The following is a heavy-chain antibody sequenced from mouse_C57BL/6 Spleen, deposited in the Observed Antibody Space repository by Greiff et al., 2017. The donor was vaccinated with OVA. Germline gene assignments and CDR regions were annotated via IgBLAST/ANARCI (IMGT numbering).Heavy chain of an antibody. Sequence: EVQLQESGGGLVKPGGSLKLSCAASGFTFSDYGMHWVRQAPEKGLEWVAYISSGSSTIYYADTVKGRFTISRDNAKNTLFLQMTSLRSEDTAMYYCAATVVDGAWFAYWGQGTLVTVSA. CDR3: AATVVDGAWFAY. V-gene: IGHV5-17*01. D-gene: IGHD1-1*01. CDR2: ISSGSSTI. CDR1: GFTFSDYG. J-gene: IGHJ3*01.